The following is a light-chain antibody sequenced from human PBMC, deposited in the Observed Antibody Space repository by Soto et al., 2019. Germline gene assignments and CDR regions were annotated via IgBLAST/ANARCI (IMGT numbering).Light chain of an antibody. Sequence: QSALTQPPSASGSPGQSVTISCTGTSSDVGGYNYVSWYQQYPGRAPKLMIYEVTKRPSGVPDRFSGSKSGNTASLTVSGLKAEDEADDYCSSYAASNNFYFVFGGGTKLTVL. J-gene: IGLJ3*02. V-gene: IGLV2-8*01. CDR1: SSDVGGYNY. CDR3: SSYAASNNFYFV. CDR2: EVT.